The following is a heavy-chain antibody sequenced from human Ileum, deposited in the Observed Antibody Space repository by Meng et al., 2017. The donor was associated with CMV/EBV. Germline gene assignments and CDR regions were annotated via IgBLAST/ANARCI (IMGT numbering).Heavy chain of an antibody. CDR2: IYSGGAT. CDR3: ARDPGLPNGMSV. Sequence: GESLKISCAASGFTVSNDYMSWVRQAPGTGLEWVSVIYSGGATYYADSVKGRFTISRDNSKNTLDLQMNSLRVEDTAVYYCARDPGLPNGMSVWGQGTTVTVSS. V-gene: IGHV3-53*01. D-gene: IGHD5-12*01. CDR1: GFTVSNDY. J-gene: IGHJ6*01.